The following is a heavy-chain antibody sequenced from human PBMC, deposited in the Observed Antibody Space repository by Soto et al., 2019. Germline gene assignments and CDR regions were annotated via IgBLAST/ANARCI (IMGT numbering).Heavy chain of an antibody. CDR1: GGTFSSYA. CDR3: ARVREGYCRGGSCPNYFDY. Sequence: QVQLVQSGAEVKKPGSSVKVSCKASGGTFSSYAISWVRQAPGQGLEWMGGIIPIFGTANYAQKFQGRVTITADDSTSTSYLELGSLRSEDTAVYYCARVREGYCRGGSCPNYFDYWGQGTLVTVSS. J-gene: IGHJ4*02. CDR2: IIPIFGTA. V-gene: IGHV1-69*12. D-gene: IGHD2-15*01.